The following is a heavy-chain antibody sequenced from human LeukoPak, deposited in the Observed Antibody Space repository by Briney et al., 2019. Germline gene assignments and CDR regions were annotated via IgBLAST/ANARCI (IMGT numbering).Heavy chain of an antibody. Sequence: PGRSLRLSCTASGFTFSRHGMHWVRQAPGKGLEWVAVLSPHGNYEYYADSVQGRFTSSRDDSKNTVYLQMNSLRDEDTAVYYCARDWIDRSLDYWGQGTLVTVSS. V-gene: IGHV3-33*01. CDR2: LSPHGNYE. J-gene: IGHJ4*02. CDR3: ARDWIDRSLDY. D-gene: IGHD2-2*03. CDR1: GFTFSRHG.